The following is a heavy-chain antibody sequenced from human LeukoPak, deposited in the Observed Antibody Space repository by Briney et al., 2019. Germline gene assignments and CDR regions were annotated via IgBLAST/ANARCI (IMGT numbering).Heavy chain of an antibody. CDR2: ISGSGGST. J-gene: IGHJ4*02. CDR1: GFTFSSYA. V-gene: IGHV3-23*01. D-gene: IGHD2-8*01. Sequence: GGSLRLSCAASGFTFSSYAMSWVRQAPGKGLEWVSGISGSGGSTHYADSVKGRFTISRDNSKNTLYLQMNSLRAEDTAVYYCANNPTYCTNGVCYREGFDYWGQGTLVTVSS. CDR3: ANNPTYCTNGVCYREGFDY.